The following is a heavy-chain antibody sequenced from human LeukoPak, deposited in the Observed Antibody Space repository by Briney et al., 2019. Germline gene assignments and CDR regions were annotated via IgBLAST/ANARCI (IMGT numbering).Heavy chain of an antibody. J-gene: IGHJ3*02. D-gene: IGHD2-21*02. CDR2: ISSSSSYI. CDR3: ARKAYCGGDCIIDAFDI. Sequence: GGSLRLSCAASGFTFNNYAMNWVRQAPGKGLEWVSSISSSSSYIYYADSVKGRFTISRDNAKKSLYLQMNSLRAEDTAVYYCARKAYCGGDCIIDAFDIWGQGTMVTVSS. V-gene: IGHV3-21*01. CDR1: GFTFNNYA.